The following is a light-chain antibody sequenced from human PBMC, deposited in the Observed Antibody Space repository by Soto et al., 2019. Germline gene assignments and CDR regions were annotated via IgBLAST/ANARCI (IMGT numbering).Light chain of an antibody. CDR1: QTISSW. CDR3: QHYNSYSTA. CDR2: KAS. J-gene: IGKJ1*01. V-gene: IGKV1-5*03. Sequence: DIQMTQSPSTLSGSVGDRVTITSRASQTISSWVAWYQQKPGKAPKLLLYKASTLKSGVPSRFSGSGSGTEFTLTISSLQPDDFANYYCQHYNSYSTAFGQGTKVELK.